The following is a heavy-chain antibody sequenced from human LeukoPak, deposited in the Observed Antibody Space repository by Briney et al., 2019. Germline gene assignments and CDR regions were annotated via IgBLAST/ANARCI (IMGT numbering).Heavy chain of an antibody. CDR3: ARGSVDGLYYYDSSGYKTNNWFDL. J-gene: IGHJ5*02. Sequence: SETLSLTCAVYGGSFSGYYWSWIRQPPGKGLEWIGEVNHSGSTNYNPSLKSRVTISVDTSKNQFSLKLSSVTAADTAVYYCARGSVDGLYYYDSSGYKTNNWFDLWGQGTLVTVSS. D-gene: IGHD3-22*01. CDR1: GGSFSGYY. V-gene: IGHV4-34*01. CDR2: VNHSGST.